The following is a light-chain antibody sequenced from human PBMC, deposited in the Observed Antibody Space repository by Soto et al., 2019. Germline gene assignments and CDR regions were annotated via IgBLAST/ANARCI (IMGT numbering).Light chain of an antibody. CDR1: QRGSNNY. V-gene: IGKV3-20*01. J-gene: IGKJ2*01. Sequence: EIVLTQSPGTLSLSPGERATLSCRASQRGSNNYLAWYQQKPGQATRLLIYGASTRASDIEGRFSGSGSGTEFTLTISRLAPEDFAVYYCQHYVNSPPYTFGQGTKLEIK. CDR3: QHYVNSPPYT. CDR2: GAS.